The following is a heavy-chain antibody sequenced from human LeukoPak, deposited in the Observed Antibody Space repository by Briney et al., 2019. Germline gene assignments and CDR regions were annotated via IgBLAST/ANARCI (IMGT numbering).Heavy chain of an antibody. CDR3: ARGPSGYHNT. CDR2: ISGSAGRT. CDR1: GFTFSSYA. D-gene: IGHD5-12*01. Sequence: GGSLRLSCEASGFTFSSYAMNWVRQAPGKGLECVSGISGSAGRTYYADSVKGRFTISRDNFKNTLYLQMNSLRAEDTAVYYCARGPSGYHNTGGQGTLVTVSS. J-gene: IGHJ4*02. V-gene: IGHV3-23*01.